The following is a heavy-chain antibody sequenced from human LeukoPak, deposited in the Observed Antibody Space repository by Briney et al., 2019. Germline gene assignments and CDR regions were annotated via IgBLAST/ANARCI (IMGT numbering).Heavy chain of an antibody. CDR1: GGSSNNYY. CDR3: ARESGYYYDTSGYTFDY. V-gene: IGHV4-4*07. CDR2: IYTSGST. Sequence: SETLSLXCTVSGGSSNNYYWSWIRPSAGKGLEWIGRIYTSGSTNYNPSLKSRVSMSVDTSKNQFSLRLRSVTAADTAVYYCARESGYYYDTSGYTFDYWGQGILVTVSS. J-gene: IGHJ4*02. D-gene: IGHD3-22*01.